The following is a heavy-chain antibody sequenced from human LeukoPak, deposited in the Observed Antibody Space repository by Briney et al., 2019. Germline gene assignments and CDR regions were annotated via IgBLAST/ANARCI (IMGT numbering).Heavy chain of an antibody. J-gene: IGHJ4*02. CDR2: IYHSGST. CDR3: ASHSVAGRGSDY. D-gene: IGHD6-19*01. V-gene: IGHV4-4*02. Sequence: GVLRLSCAASGFTFSSYGMHWVRQPPGKGLEWIGEIYHSGSTNYNPSLKSRVTISVDKSKNQFSLKLSSVTAADTAVYYCASHSVAGRGSDYWGQGTLVTVSS. CDR1: GFTFSSYG.